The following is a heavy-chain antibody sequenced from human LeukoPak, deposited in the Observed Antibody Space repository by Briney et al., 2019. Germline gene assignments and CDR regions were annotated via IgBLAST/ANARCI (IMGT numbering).Heavy chain of an antibody. CDR3: AREKYYGSGILYYFDS. D-gene: IGHD3-10*01. CDR2: IKQDGSEK. Sequence: GGSLRLSCAASGFTFSSYPMHWIRQAPGKGLEWVANIKQDGSEKYYVDSVKGRITISRDNAKKSLYLQMNSLRAEDTAVYYCAREKYYGSGILYYFDSWGQGTLVTVSS. CDR1: GFTFSSYP. V-gene: IGHV3-7*01. J-gene: IGHJ4*02.